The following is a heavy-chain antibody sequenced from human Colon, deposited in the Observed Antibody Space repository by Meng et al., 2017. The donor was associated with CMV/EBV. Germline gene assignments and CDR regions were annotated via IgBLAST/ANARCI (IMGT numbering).Heavy chain of an antibody. J-gene: IGHJ3*01. Sequence: GGSLRLSCVTSGFAFDDYTMHWVRQVSGKGLEWVSFISWDGGTTDYADSVKGRFTISKDNNKNSLYLQMSSLRSEDTALYYCAKDMSQLGIRHAFDVWGQGTKVTVSS. CDR3: AKDMSQLGIRHAFDV. V-gene: IGHV3-43*01. CDR1: GFAFDDYT. CDR2: ISWDGGTT. D-gene: IGHD7-27*01.